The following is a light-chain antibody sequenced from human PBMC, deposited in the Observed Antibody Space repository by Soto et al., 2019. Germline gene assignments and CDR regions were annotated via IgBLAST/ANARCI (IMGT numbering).Light chain of an antibody. V-gene: IGKV3-15*01. CDR1: QSVSSN. Sequence: EIVMTQSPATLSVSPGERATLSCRASQSVSSNLAWYQQKPGQAPRLLIYGASTRATGIPARFSGSGSGTEFTVTISSLQSEDFAVYFCQQYNNWPLTFGGGTNVEIK. J-gene: IGKJ4*01. CDR3: QQYNNWPLT. CDR2: GAS.